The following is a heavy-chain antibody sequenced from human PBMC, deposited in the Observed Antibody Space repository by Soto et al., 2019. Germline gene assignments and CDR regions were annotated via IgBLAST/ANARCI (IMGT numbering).Heavy chain of an antibody. V-gene: IGHV4-39*01. J-gene: IGHJ5*02. D-gene: IGHD1-26*01. CDR2: IYYSGST. Sequence: PSETLSLTCPFSGGSITSSSYYWGWIRQPPGKGLEWIGSIYYSGSTYYNPSLKSRVTISVDTSKNQFSLKLSSVTAADTAVYYCATQEVGGSYVYTFDPWGQGTLVTVSS. CDR1: GGSITSSSYY. CDR3: ATQEVGGSYVYTFDP.